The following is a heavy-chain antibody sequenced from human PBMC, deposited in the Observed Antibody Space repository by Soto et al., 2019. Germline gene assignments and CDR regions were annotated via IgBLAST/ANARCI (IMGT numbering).Heavy chain of an antibody. CDR1: GGSISSGDHY. D-gene: IGHD6-19*01. CDR2: IHYSGST. CDR3: ARRKFYSSGWYLPDY. V-gene: IGHV4-30-4*01. J-gene: IGHJ4*02. Sequence: QVQLQESGPGLVKPSQTLSLTCTVSGGSISSGDHYWTWIRQPPGKGLECIGSIHYSGSTYHHPSLESRVTISLDTSKNQFSLKLSSVTAADTALYYCARRKFYSSGWYLPDYWGQGTLVTVSS.